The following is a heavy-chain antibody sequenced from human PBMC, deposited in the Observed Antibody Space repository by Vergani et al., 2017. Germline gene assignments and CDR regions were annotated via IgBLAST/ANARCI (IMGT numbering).Heavy chain of an antibody. J-gene: IGHJ4*02. Sequence: EVQLVESGGGLVKPGGSLRLSCAASGFTFSNAWMSWVRPAPGKGLEWVGRIKSKTDGGTTDYAAPVKGRFTISRDDSKNTLYLQMNSLKTEDTAVYYCTTEGPRYYDSRGLWLWGQGTLVTVSS. CDR1: GFTFSNAW. CDR2: IKSKTDGGTT. V-gene: IGHV3-15*01. CDR3: TTEGPRYYDSRGLWL. D-gene: IGHD3-22*01.